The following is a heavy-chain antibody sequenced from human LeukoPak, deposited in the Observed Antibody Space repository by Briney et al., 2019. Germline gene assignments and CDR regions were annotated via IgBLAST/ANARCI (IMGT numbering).Heavy chain of an antibody. V-gene: IGHV3-30*02. CDR3: ATEQEGRRAAFDY. CDR1: GFPFSTYR. Sequence: GGSLRLSCAASGFPFSTYRMHWVRQAPGKGLEWVAFIWYDGNEKYYADSAKGRFTISRDNSKNTLYLQMNSLRAEDTAIYYCATEQEGRRAAFDYWGQGTLVTVSS. CDR2: IWYDGNEK. J-gene: IGHJ4*02. D-gene: IGHD1/OR15-1a*01.